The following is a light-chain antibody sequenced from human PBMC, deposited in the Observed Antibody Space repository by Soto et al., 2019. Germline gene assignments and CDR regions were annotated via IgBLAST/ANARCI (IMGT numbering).Light chain of an antibody. Sequence: DIQMTQSPSTLSASVGDRVTITCRASQTISTWLAWYQQKPGKAPNLLIYKASSLESGVPSRFSGRGSGTEFTLTISSLQTDDFATYYCRQYNTFPLTFGGGTKVDIK. CDR2: KAS. CDR3: RQYNTFPLT. V-gene: IGKV1-5*03. J-gene: IGKJ4*01. CDR1: QTISTW.